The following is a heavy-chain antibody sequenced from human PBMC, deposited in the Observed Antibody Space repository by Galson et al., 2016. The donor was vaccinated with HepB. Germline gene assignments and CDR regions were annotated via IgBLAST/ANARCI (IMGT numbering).Heavy chain of an antibody. CDR1: GFTFSGSA. D-gene: IGHD2-2*01. J-gene: IGHJ4*02. CDR3: AGVPSGKRLDY. V-gene: IGHV3-73*01. CDR2: IRSKANNYAT. Sequence: SLRLSCAASGFTFSGSAMHWVRQASGKGLEWVGRIRSKANNYATAYAASVKGRFTISRDNAKNSLYLQMNSLRVDDTAVYYCAGVPSGKRLDYWGQGTLVTVSS.